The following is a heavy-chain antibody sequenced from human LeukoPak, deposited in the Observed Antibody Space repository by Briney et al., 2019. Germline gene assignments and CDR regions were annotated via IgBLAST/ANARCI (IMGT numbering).Heavy chain of an antibody. CDR1: TFDDYA. D-gene: IGHD3-22*01. CDR2: IYHSGST. Sequence: TFDDYAMHWVRRAPGKGLEWIGYIYHSGSTYYNPSLKSRVTISVDRSKNQFSLKLSSVTAADTAVYYCATQYYYDSSGYYYPLGYWGQGTLVTVSS. J-gene: IGHJ4*02. CDR3: ATQYYYDSSGYYYPLGY. V-gene: IGHV4-30-2*01.